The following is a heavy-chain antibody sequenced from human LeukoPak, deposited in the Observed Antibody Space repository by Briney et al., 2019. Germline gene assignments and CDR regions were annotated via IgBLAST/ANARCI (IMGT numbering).Heavy chain of an antibody. CDR1: GYSISSGYY. Sequence: PSETLSLTCTVSGYSISSGYYWSWIRQPPGKGLEWIGEINHSGSTNYNPSLKSRVTISVDTSKNQFSLKLSSVTAADTAVYYCARSPRRVTATIYFDYWGQGTLVTASS. CDR3: ARSPRRVTATIYFDY. J-gene: IGHJ4*02. D-gene: IGHD2-21*02. V-gene: IGHV4-38-2*02. CDR2: INHSGST.